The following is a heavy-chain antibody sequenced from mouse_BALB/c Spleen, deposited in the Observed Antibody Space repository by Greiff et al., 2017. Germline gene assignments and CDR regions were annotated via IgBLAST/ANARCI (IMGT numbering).Heavy chain of an antibody. V-gene: IGHV5-17*02. CDR2: ISSGSSTI. Sequence: EVQLVESGGGLVQPGGSRKLSCAASGFTFSSFGMHWVRQAPEKGLEWVAYISSGSSTIYYADTVKGRFTISRDNPKNTLFLQMTSLRSEDTAMYYCARGENGNLYYWGQGTSVTVSS. CDR3: ARGENGNLYY. D-gene: IGHD2-1*01. CDR1: GFTFSSFG. J-gene: IGHJ4*01.